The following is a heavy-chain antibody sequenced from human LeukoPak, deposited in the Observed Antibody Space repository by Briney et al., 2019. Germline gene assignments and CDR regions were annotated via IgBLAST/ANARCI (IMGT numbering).Heavy chain of an antibody. CDR2: ISHTGDI. CDR1: GGSFSNYY. D-gene: IGHD1-1*01. CDR3: ARVPDITARPCDT. J-gene: IGHJ5*02. V-gene: IGHV4-34*01. Sequence: SSETLSLTCAVYGGSFSNYYWTWIRLTPGRGLKWIGEISHTGDIVNYKPSLRSRDTISVDSSKKQFSLKLTSVTAADTGVYYCARVPDITARPCDTWGPGTLVTVSS.